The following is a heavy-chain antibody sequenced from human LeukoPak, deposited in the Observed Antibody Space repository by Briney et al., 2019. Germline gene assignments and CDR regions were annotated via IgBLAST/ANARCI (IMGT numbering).Heavy chain of an antibody. J-gene: IGHJ4*02. CDR3: VRGDYLDY. CDR2: FDTSSTYT. V-gene: IGHV3-21*01. CDR1: GFTFSSYS. D-gene: IGHD3-10*01. Sequence: SGGSLRLSCAASGFTFSSYSMNWVRQAPGKGLEWVSSFDTSSTYTYYADSMKGRFTISRDSAKNSLHLQMNSLRAEDTAAYYCVRGDYLDYWGQGTLVTVSS.